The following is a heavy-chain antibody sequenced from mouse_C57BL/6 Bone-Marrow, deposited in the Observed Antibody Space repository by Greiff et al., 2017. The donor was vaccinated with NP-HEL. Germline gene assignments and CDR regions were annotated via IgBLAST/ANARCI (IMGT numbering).Heavy chain of an antibody. CDR3: ARGTFITTGVATNFDV. J-gene: IGHJ1*03. CDR2: INPSTGGT. Sequence: VQLQQSGPELVKPGASVKISCKASGYSFTGYYMNWVKQSPEKSLEWIGEINPSTGGTTYNQKFKAKATLTVDKSSSTAYIQLKGLTSEDSAVYYCARGTFITTGVATNFDVWGTGTTVTVSS. D-gene: IGHD1-1*01. CDR1: GYSFTGYY. V-gene: IGHV1-42*01.